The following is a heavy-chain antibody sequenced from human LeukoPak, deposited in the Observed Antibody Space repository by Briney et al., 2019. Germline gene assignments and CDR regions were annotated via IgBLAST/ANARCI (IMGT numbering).Heavy chain of an antibody. V-gene: IGHV3-53*01. CDR1: GFTVSSNY. D-gene: IGHD3-10*01. Sequence: GGSLRLSCAASGFTVSSNYMSWVRKAPGKGLDWVSVIYSGGSTYYADSVKVRFTISRDNSKNTLYLQMNSLRAEDTAVYYCARWWLGFDYWGQGTLVTVSS. CDR3: ARWWLGFDY. J-gene: IGHJ4*02. CDR2: IYSGGST.